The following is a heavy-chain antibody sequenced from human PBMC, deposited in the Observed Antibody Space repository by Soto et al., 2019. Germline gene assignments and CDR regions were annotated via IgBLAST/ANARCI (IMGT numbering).Heavy chain of an antibody. V-gene: IGHV1-2*04. D-gene: IGHD2-2*01. Sequence: ASVKVSCKASGYTFTSYDINWVRQAPGQGLEWMGWMNPNSGGTNYAQKFQGWVTMTRDTSISTAYMELSRLRSDDTAVYYCARDRSHCSSTSCYEDYYYGMDVWGQGTTVTVSS. CDR2: MNPNSGGT. J-gene: IGHJ6*02. CDR3: ARDRSHCSSTSCYEDYYYGMDV. CDR1: GYTFTSYD.